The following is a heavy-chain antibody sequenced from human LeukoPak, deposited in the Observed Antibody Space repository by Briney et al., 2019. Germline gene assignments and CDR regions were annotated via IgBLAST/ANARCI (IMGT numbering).Heavy chain of an antibody. CDR2: LNPAGSET. CDR1: GFDFSGYS. Sequence: GGSLRLSCAASGFDFSGYSMNWLRQAPGKGLDSVANLNPAGSETYYVDPVKGRFSISRENAKNLVYLQMNSLRAEDTAVYHCARFGYVAAVDVWGQGTPVTVSS. D-gene: IGHD2-15*01. V-gene: IGHV3-7*01. J-gene: IGHJ4*02. CDR3: ARFGYVAAVDV.